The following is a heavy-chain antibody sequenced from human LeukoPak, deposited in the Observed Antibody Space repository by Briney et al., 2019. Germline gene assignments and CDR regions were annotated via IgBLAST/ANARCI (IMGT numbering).Heavy chain of an antibody. D-gene: IGHD2-21*01. CDR3: ASAYSGFDY. J-gene: IGHJ4*02. CDR1: GGSISSGGYS. V-gene: IGHV4-30-2*01. Sequence: SQTLSLTCAVSGGSISSGGYSWSWIRQPPGKGLEWIGYIYHSVSTYYNPSLKSRVTISVDRSKNQFSLKLSSVTAADTAVYYCASAYSGFDYWGQGTLVTVSS. CDR2: IYHSVST.